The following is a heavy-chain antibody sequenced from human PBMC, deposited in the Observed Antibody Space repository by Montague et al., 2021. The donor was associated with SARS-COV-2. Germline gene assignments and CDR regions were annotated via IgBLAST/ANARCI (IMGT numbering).Heavy chain of an antibody. CDR1: GGSISSSSYY. D-gene: IGHD3-22*01. J-gene: IGHJ3*02. CDR2: IYYSGST. CDR3: ARFPTSYYYDSKAAPATLDAFDI. Sequence: SETLSLTCTVSGGSISSSSYYWGWIRQPPGKGLEWIGSIYYSGSTYYNPSLKSRVTISVDTSKNQFSLELSSVTAADAAVYYCARFPTSYYYDSKAAPATLDAFDIWGQGTMVTVSS. V-gene: IGHV4-39*01.